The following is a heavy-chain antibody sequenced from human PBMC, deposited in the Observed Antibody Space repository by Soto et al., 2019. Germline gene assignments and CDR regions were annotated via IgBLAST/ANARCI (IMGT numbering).Heavy chain of an antibody. J-gene: IGHJ3*02. V-gene: IGHV3-7*01. Sequence: EVQLVESGGDLVQPGGSLRLSCADSRFTFSGYWMYLVRQAPGKGLEWVANIKEDGSEKNYVDSVRGRFTISRDNAKNSLYLQMNRLRAEDTDVYYCARGARIWGQGTMVTVSS. CDR3: ARGARI. CDR2: IKEDGSEK. CDR1: RFTFSGYW.